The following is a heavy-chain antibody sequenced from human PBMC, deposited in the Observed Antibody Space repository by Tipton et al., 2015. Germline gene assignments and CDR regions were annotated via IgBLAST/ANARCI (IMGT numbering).Heavy chain of an antibody. CDR3: ARGHYGMDV. V-gene: IGHV3-23*01. J-gene: IGHJ6*02. CDR2: IGASGEHP. Sequence: SLRLSCAASGFAFSNYAMAWVRQAPGKGLEWVSGIGASGEHPYYADSVKVRFAISRDNSKNSLYLQMNSLRAEDPAVYYCARGHYGMDVWGQGTTVIVS. CDR1: GFAFSNYA.